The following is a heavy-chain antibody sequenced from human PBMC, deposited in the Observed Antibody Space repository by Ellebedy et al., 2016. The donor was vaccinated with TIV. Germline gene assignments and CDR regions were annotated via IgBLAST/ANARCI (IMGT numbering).Heavy chain of an antibody. CDR2: ISHTGGRT. CDR1: GFTFSSYA. CDR3: AKGRGGGSDSSAPRYYFDY. V-gene: IGHV3-23*01. J-gene: IGHJ4*02. Sequence: PGGSLRLSCVASGFTFSSYAMSWVRQAPGKGLEWVSTISHTGGRTYYADSVGGRFTISRDNSKKTLYLQMNSPSAEDTDVYYCAKGRGGGSDSSAPRYYFDYWGLGTLVTVSS. D-gene: IGHD3-22*01.